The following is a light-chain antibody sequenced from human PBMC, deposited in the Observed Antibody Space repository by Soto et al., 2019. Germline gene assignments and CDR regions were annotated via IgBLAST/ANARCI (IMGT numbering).Light chain of an antibody. V-gene: IGLV1-44*01. CDR3: AAWDDSLNGPV. CDR1: SSNIGSNT. J-gene: IGLJ1*01. Sequence: QSALTQPPSASGTPGQRVTISCSGSSSNIGSNTVNWYQLVPGTAPKLLIHSDNRRPSGVPDRFSGSKSGTSASLAISGLQSEDEADYYCAAWDDSLNGPVFGIGTKVTVL. CDR2: SDN.